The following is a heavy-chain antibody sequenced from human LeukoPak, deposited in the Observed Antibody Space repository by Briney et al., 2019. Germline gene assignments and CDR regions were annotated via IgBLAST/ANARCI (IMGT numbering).Heavy chain of an antibody. V-gene: IGHV4-59*08. J-gene: IGHJ6*02. CDR3: ARQDVVVITAATYYYGMDV. Sequence: SETLSLTCTVSGGSISSYYLNWIRQPPGKGLEWIGYIYYNGSTNYNPTLKSRVTISVDTSKNQFSMKPSSVTAADTAVYYSARQDVVVITAATYYYGMDVWCQGTTVTVSS. CDR2: IYYNGST. D-gene: IGHD2-2*01. CDR1: GGSISSYY.